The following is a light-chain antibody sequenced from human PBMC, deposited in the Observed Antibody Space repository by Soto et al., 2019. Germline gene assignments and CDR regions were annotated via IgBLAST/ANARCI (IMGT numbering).Light chain of an antibody. CDR2: LGS. Sequence: DIVTTQSPLSLPVTPGEPASISCRSSQSLLHSKGNNYLDWYLQKPGQSPQLLIYLGSNRASGVPDRFSGSGSGTDFTLKISRVEAEDVGVYYCMQALHTPLTFGPGTKVDIK. CDR3: MQALHTPLT. CDR1: QSLLHSKGNNY. J-gene: IGKJ3*01. V-gene: IGKV2-28*01.